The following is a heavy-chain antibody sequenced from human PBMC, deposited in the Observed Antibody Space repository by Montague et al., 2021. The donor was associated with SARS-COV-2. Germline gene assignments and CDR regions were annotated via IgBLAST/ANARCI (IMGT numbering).Heavy chain of an antibody. Sequence: ILSLTCTVSGDSITSDVSYWSWIRQPTGKGLEWIGRISTTGSTNYNLSIKSRITISLDTSKNQFSLMLSSVTAADTSVYYCARDDFRWDFDCWGQGALVTVSS. CDR2: ISTTGST. CDR1: GDSITSDVSY. J-gene: IGHJ4*02. D-gene: IGHD2/OR15-2a*01. CDR3: ARDDFRWDFDC. V-gene: IGHV4-61*02.